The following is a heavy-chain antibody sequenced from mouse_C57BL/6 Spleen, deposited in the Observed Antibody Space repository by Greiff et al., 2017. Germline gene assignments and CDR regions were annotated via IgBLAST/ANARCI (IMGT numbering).Heavy chain of an antibody. CDR1: GFNIKDDY. V-gene: IGHV14-4*01. D-gene: IGHD2-1*01. J-gene: IGHJ2*01. CDR3: TGNYVDYFDY. Sequence: VQLQQSGAELVRPGASVKLSCTASGFNIKDDYMHWVKQRPEQGLEWIGWIDPENGDTEYASKFQGKATITADTSSNTAYLQLSSLTSEDTAVYYCTGNYVDYFDYWGQGTTLTVSS. CDR2: IDPENGDT.